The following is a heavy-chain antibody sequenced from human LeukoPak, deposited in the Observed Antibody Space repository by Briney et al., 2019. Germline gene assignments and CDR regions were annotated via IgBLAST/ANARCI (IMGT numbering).Heavy chain of an antibody. CDR1: GYTFIGYY. CDR2: INTHSGGT. J-gene: IGHJ4*02. V-gene: IGHV1-2*02. D-gene: IGHD2-15*01. CDR3: ARYCSGGVCSSGSDYFDY. Sequence: ASVKVSCKASGYTFIGYYMHWVRQAPGQGLEWMGWINTHSGGTDYAQKFQGRVTMTRDTSISTAYMEVSSLRSDDTAIYYCARYCSGGVCSSGSDYFDYWGQGTLVTVSS.